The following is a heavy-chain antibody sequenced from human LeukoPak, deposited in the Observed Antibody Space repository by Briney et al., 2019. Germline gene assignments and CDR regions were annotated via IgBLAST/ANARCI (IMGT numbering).Heavy chain of an antibody. CDR2: IYYSGST. D-gene: IGHD6-6*01. CDR3: ASPKYHYYFDY. V-gene: IGHV4-39*01. Sequence: SETLSLTCTGSGGSISSSSYYWGWIRQPPGKGLEWIGNIYYSGSTYYNPSLKSRVTISVDTSKNQFSLKLSSVTAADTAVYYCASPKYHYYFDYWGQGTLVTVSS. CDR1: GGSISSSSYY. J-gene: IGHJ4*02.